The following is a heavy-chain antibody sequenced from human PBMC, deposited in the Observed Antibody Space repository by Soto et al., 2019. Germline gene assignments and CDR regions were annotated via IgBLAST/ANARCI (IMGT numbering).Heavy chain of an antibody. Sequence: PSETLSLTCTVSGGSISSSSYYWGWIRQPPGKGLEWIGSIYYSGSTYYNPSLKSPVTISVDTSKNQVSLNLNSVTDADTAVYYCARQPQVPYFQQGLDYWGQGTLVTVSS. J-gene: IGHJ4*02. CDR1: GGSISSSSYY. V-gene: IGHV4-39*01. CDR3: ARQPQVPYFQQGLDY. D-gene: IGHD3-10*01. CDR2: IYYSGST.